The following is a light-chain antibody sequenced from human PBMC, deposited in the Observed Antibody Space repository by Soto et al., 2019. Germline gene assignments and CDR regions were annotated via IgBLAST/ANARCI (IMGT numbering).Light chain of an antibody. V-gene: IGLV2-14*03. CDR2: DVS. CDR3: SSYTSSSTLGV. J-gene: IGLJ2*01. CDR1: NSDIAGYNY. Sequence: QSALTQPASVSGSPGQSITISCTGTNSDIAGYNYVSWYQQHPGKAPKLMIYDVSNRPSGVSYRFSGSKSGNTASLTISGLQAEDEADYYCSSYTSSSTLGVFGGGTKLTVL.